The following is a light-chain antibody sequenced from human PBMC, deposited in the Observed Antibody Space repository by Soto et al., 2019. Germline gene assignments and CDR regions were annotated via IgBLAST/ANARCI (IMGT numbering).Light chain of an antibody. CDR2: DAS. V-gene: IGKV1-33*01. J-gene: IGKJ1*01. CDR3: QHYDNLPTWT. CDR1: QDISNY. Sequence: DIQMTQSPSSLSASVGDRVTITCQASQDISNYLNWYQQKPGKAPKLLIYDASNLETGVPSRFSGSGSGTDFTFTISSLQPEEIATYYCQHYDNLPTWTFGQGTKVEIK.